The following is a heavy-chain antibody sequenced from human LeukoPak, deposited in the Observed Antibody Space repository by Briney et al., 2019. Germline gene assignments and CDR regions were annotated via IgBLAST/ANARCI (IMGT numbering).Heavy chain of an antibody. V-gene: IGHV3-74*01. J-gene: IGHJ1*01. CDR1: GFTFSSYW. D-gene: IGHD3-22*01. CDR2: IKSDGNT. Sequence: GGSLRLSCADSGFTFSSYWRNWVRQAPGKGLVWVSRIKSDGNTNYADSVKGRFTISRDNAKNTVSLQMNSLRAEDTGVYYCARARAESGGYYPEYFRHWGQGTLVTVSS. CDR3: ARARAESGGYYPEYFRH.